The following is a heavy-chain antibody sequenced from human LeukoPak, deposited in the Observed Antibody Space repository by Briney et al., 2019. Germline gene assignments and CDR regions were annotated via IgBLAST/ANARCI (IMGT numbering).Heavy chain of an antibody. D-gene: IGHD3-9*01. Sequence: SGTLSLTCAVSGGSITSSDWWTWVRQPPGKRLEWIGEIYHSGTTNYNPSFKSRVTISVDKSKNQFSLKLTSVTAADTAVYYCTRSYYDFLTGYSYKYYGLNVWGPGTTVSVSS. CDR3: TRSYYDFLTGYSYKYYGLNV. CDR1: GGSITSSDW. J-gene: IGHJ6*02. CDR2: IYHSGTT. V-gene: IGHV4-4*02.